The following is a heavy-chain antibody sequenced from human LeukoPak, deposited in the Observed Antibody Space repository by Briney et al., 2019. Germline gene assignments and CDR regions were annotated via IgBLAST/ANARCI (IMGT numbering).Heavy chain of an antibody. J-gene: IGHJ4*02. CDR3: ARVTSSRDGYNLLDYFDY. CDR2: IYYSGST. D-gene: IGHD5-24*01. Sequence: PSETLSLTCTVSGGSISSGGYYWSWIRQHPGKGLEWIGYIYYSGSTYYNPSLKSRVTISVDTFKNQFSLELSSVTAADTAVYYCARVTSSRDGYNLLDYFDYWGQGTLVTVSS. V-gene: IGHV4-31*03. CDR1: GGSISSGGYY.